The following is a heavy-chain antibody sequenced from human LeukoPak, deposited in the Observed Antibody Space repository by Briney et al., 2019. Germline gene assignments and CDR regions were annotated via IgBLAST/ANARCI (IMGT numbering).Heavy chain of an antibody. CDR2: ICWNSGSI. Sequence: GASLRLSCAASGFTFDDYAMHWVRQAPGKGLEWVSGICWNSGSIGYADSVKGRFTISRDNAKNSLYLQMNSLRAEDTALYYCAKDIAAAGTGTGLDYWGQGTLVTVSS. D-gene: IGHD6-13*01. CDR1: GFTFDDYA. CDR3: AKDIAAAGTGTGLDY. J-gene: IGHJ4*02. V-gene: IGHV3-9*01.